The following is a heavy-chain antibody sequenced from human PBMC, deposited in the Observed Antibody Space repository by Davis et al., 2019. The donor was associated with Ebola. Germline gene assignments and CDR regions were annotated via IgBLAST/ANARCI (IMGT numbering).Heavy chain of an antibody. CDR1: GGSISSGGYY. Sequence: SETLSLTCAVSGGSISSGGYYWSWIRQHPGKGLEWIGYIYYSGSTYYNPSLKSRVTISVDTSKNQFSLKLSSVTAADTAVYYCARGRRYYYDSSGYHTYFYYFDYWGQGTLVTVSS. D-gene: IGHD3-22*01. CDR2: IYYSGST. J-gene: IGHJ4*02. V-gene: IGHV4-31*11. CDR3: ARGRRYYYDSSGYHTYFYYFDY.